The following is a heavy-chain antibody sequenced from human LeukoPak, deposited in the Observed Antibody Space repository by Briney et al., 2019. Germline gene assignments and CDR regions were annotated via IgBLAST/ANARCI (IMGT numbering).Heavy chain of an antibody. V-gene: IGHV3-74*01. CDR3: ARGTLSSAGYHWYYYMDV. CDR1: GFTSGNYW. CDR2: IDDDGTDT. J-gene: IGHJ6*03. D-gene: IGHD3-3*01. Sequence: GGSLRLSCVVSGFTSGNYWMHWVRQAPGKGPEWVSRIDDDGTDTHYAVSVKGRFTISRDNAKNTLYLQMNSLRGEDTAVYYCARGTLSSAGYHWYYYMDVWGKGAMVTVSS.